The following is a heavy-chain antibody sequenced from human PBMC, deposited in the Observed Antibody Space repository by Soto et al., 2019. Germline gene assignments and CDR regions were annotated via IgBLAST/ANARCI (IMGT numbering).Heavy chain of an antibody. J-gene: IGHJ4*02. CDR3: ARERGYSYGPLDY. Sequence: QVQLVESGGGVVQPGRSLRLSCAASGFTFSSYAMHWVRQAPGKGLEWVAVISYDGSNKYYADSVKGRLTISRDNSMNTLYLQMNSLRAEDTAVYYCARERGYSYGPLDYGGQGTLVNVSS. D-gene: IGHD5-18*01. CDR1: GFTFSSYA. CDR2: ISYDGSNK. V-gene: IGHV3-30-3*01.